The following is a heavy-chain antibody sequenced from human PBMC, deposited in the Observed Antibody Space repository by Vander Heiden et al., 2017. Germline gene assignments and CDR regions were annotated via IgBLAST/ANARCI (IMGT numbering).Heavy chain of an antibody. J-gene: IGHJ5*02. V-gene: IGHV1-24*01. Sequence: QVQLVQSGAEVKKPGASVKVSCKVSGYTLTELSMHWVRQAPGKGLEWMGGFDPEDGETIYAQKFQGRVTMTEDTSTDTAYMELSSMRSEETAVYYCATEIVVGPAATGWFDPWGHGTLVTVSS. CDR2: FDPEDGET. CDR3: ATEIVVGPAATGWFDP. CDR1: GYTLTELS. D-gene: IGHD2-2*01.